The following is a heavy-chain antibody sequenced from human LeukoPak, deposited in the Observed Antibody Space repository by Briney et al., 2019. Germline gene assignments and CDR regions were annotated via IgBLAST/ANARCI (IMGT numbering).Heavy chain of an antibody. CDR2: IYYSGST. Sequence: PSETLSLTCTVSGGSISSGSYYWSWIRQPPGKGLEWIGYIYYSGSTNYNPSLKSRVTISVDTSKNQFSLKLSSVTAADTAVYYCARGTTNYDFWSGYNYFDYWGQGTLVTVSS. CDR1: GGSISSGSYY. D-gene: IGHD3-3*01. J-gene: IGHJ4*02. V-gene: IGHV4-61*01. CDR3: ARGTTNYDFWSGYNYFDY.